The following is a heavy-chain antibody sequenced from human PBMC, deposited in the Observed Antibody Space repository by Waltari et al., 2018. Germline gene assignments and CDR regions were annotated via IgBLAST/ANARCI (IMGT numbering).Heavy chain of an antibody. V-gene: IGHV5-51*01. CDR1: GYSFTSYW. J-gene: IGHJ4*02. CDR3: ARQGLHCSGGSCYGDY. Sequence: EVQLVQSGAEVKKPGESLKISCKGSGYSFTSYWIGWVRQMPGKGLEWMGIIYPGDSDTRYSPSFQGQVTISADKSSSTAYLQWSSLKASDTAMYYCARQGLHCSGGSCYGDYWGQGTLVTVSS. D-gene: IGHD2-15*01. CDR2: IYPGDSDT.